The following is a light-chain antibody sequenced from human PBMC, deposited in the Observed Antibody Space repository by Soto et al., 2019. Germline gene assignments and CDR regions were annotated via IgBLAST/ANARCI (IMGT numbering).Light chain of an antibody. J-gene: IGKJ3*01. V-gene: IGKV3D-15*01. CDR3: QQYNNWPPFT. Sequence: EIVLPQCTGTLSLSPGERATLSCSASQSVSNNYLAWYQQKPGQAPRLLIYGASNRATGIPDRFSGSGSGTEFTLTISSLQSEDFAVYYCQQYNNWPPFTFGPGTKVDI. CDR2: GAS. CDR1: QSVSNN.